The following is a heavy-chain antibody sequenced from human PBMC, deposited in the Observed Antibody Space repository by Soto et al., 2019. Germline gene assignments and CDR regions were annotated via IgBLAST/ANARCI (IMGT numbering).Heavy chain of an antibody. J-gene: IGHJ4*02. CDR1: GYTFTSYD. V-gene: IGHV1-8*01. CDR2: MNPNSGNT. CDR3: AAHTDIVVVVAAQTIDY. Sequence: ASVKVSCKASGYTFTSYDINWVRQATGQGLEWMGWMNPNSGNTGYAQKFQGRVTMTRNTSISTAYMELSSLRSEDTAVYYCAAHTDIVVVVAAQTIDYWGQGTLVTVSS. D-gene: IGHD2-15*01.